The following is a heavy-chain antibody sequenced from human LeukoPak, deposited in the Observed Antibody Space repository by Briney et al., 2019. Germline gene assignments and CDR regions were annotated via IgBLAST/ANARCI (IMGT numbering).Heavy chain of an antibody. D-gene: IGHD2-15*01. Sequence: ASVKVSCKASGYTFTSYDINWVRQATGHGLEWMGWMNPNSGNTGYAQKFQGRVTMTRNTSISTAYMELSSLRSEDTAVYYCARVGCSGGSCYYYFDYWGQGTLVTVSS. CDR3: ARVGCSGGSCYYYFDY. CDR2: MNPNSGNT. CDR1: GYTFTSYD. V-gene: IGHV1-8*01. J-gene: IGHJ4*02.